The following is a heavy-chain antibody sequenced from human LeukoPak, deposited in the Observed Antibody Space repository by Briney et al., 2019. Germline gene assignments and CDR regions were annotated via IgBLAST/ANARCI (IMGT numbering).Heavy chain of an antibody. D-gene: IGHD6-19*01. CDR1: GDSISDYS. CDR3: ARVSAVAVTAFDS. J-gene: IGHJ4*02. Sequence: SETLSLTCTVSGDSISDYSWSWIRQPAGKGLEWIGRIYTSGSTNYNPSLKSRVTMSVDTSKNQFSLKLNSVTAADTAVHYCARVSAVAVTAFDSWGQGTLVTVSS. V-gene: IGHV4-4*07. CDR2: IYTSGST.